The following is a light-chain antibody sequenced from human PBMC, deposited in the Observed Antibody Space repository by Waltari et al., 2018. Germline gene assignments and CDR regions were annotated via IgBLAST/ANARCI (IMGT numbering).Light chain of an antibody. V-gene: IGLV1-47*01. CDR2: THI. J-gene: IGLJ1*01. Sequence: QSVLPQPPSASGTPGQRVTISCSGTRSNAGRVNVPCYQQLPGTAPKLPIYTHIQRPSGVPDRFSGSKSGTSASLAISGLRSEDEGDYYCAAWDDRLRAYVFGTGTQVTVL. CDR1: RSNAGRVN. CDR3: AAWDDRLRAYV.